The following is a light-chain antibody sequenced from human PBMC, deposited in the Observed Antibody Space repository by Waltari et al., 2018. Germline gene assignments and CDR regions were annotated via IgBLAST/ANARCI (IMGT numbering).Light chain of an antibody. Sequence: SYVLTQPPSVSVAPEQTARITCGGNNIGSESVHWYQQKPGQAPVLVVYDDSDRPSGRPERFSGSNSGNTATLTSSRVEAGDEADYYCQVWDSSSDLWVFGGGTKLTVL. V-gene: IGLV3-21*02. J-gene: IGLJ3*02. CDR1: NIGSES. CDR3: QVWDSSSDLWV. CDR2: DDS.